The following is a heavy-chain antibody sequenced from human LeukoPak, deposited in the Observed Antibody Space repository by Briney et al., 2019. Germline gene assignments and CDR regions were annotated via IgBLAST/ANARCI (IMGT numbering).Heavy chain of an antibody. J-gene: IGHJ3*02. D-gene: IGHD6-19*01. V-gene: IGHV3-48*02. CDR2: ISSSISVI. Sequence: GGSLRLSCAASGFTFSSYSMNWVGQAPGKGLEWVSYISSSISVIYYADSVKGRFTISRDNAKNSLYLQMNSLRDEDTAVYYCARDQYSGHWYYALDIWGQGTMVTVSS. CDR1: GFTFSSYS. CDR3: ARDQYSGHWYYALDI.